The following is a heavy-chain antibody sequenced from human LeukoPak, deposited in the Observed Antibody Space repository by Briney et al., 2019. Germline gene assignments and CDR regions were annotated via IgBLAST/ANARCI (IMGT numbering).Heavy chain of an antibody. D-gene: IGHD3-22*01. V-gene: IGHV4-59*02. Sequence: KTSETLSLTCSVSGGSVSSYYWSWIRQPPGKGLEWIGYIFYSGTTNYNPSLESRVTISVDTSKNQFSLKLSSVTAADTAVYYCAREKIGYYDGSGRGWFDPWGQGTLVTVSS. CDR1: GGSVSSYY. CDR3: AREKIGYYDGSGRGWFDP. J-gene: IGHJ5*02. CDR2: IFYSGTT.